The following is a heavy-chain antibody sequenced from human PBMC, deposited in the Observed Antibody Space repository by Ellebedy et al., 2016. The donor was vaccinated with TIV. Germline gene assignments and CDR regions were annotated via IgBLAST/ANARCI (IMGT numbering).Heavy chain of an antibody. CDR1: GFTFSNYA. CDR2: ITISGDNT. CDR3: AKPPMGQLSFDY. V-gene: IGHV3-23*01. J-gene: IGHJ4*02. D-gene: IGHD3-10*01. Sequence: GESLKISCAASGFTFSNYAMNWVRQAPGKGLEWISSITISGDNTYDADSVKGRFTISRDNSKNMLYLHMNSLRAEDTAVYYCAKPPMGQLSFDYWGQGTLVTVSS.